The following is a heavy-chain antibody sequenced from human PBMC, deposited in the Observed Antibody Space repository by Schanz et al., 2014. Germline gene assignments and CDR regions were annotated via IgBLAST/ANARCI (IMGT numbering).Heavy chain of an antibody. CDR1: GYNFNMYG. CDR2: ISIHNGIT. Sequence: QVQLVQSGGDVKKPGTSVTVSCKTSGYNFNMYGISWVRQVPGQGLEWMGWISIHNGITKYAQSVQGRVTMTRDTSTSTAYMAMRSLKFDDKAVYYCARVAVCSSTTCQSFDYWGQGTLVTVSS. V-gene: IGHV1-18*01. CDR3: ARVAVCSSTTCQSFDY. D-gene: IGHD2-2*01. J-gene: IGHJ4*02.